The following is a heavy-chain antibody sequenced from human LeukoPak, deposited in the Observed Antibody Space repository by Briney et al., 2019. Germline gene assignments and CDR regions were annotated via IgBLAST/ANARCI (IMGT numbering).Heavy chain of an antibody. D-gene: IGHD6-6*01. CDR1: GFTFSDYW. J-gene: IGHJ4*02. CDR2: IKQDGSQR. Sequence: GGSLRLSCTASGFTFSDYWMTWVRQAPGKGPESVTNIKQDGSQRYYVDSVRGRFTISRDNAKNSLFLQMNGLRAEDTAVYYCARRGGSSSRRSPIDYWGQGTPVTVSS. CDR3: ARRGGSSSRRSPIDY. V-gene: IGHV3-7*01.